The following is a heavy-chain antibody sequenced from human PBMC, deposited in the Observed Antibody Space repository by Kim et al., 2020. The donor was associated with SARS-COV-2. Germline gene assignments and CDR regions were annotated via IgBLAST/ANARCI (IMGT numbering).Heavy chain of an antibody. D-gene: IGHD5-18*01. V-gene: IGHV3-33*08. J-gene: IGHJ4*02. CDR2: IWYDGSNK. CDR1: GFTFSSYG. Sequence: GGSLRLSCAASGFTFSSYGMHWVRQAPGKGLEWVAVIWYDGSNKYYADSAKGRFTISRDNSKNTLYLQMNSLRAEDTAVYYCARDRDTAMVSRPDYWGQGTLVTVSS. CDR3: ARDRDTAMVSRPDY.